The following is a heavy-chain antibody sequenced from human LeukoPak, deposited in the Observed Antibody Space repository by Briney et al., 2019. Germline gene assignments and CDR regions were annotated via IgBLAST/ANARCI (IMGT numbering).Heavy chain of an antibody. CDR1: GFTFSSYS. D-gene: IGHD6-13*01. CDR2: ISSSSSYI. CDR3: ARDTAAAGTFDY. J-gene: IGHJ4*02. V-gene: IGHV3-21*01. Sequence: GGSLRLSCAASGFTFSSYSMNWVRQAPGKGLEWVSSISSSSSYIYYADSVKGRFTISRDNAKNSLYLQMNSLRAEDTAVYYCARDTAAAGTFDYWGQGTLVTVSS.